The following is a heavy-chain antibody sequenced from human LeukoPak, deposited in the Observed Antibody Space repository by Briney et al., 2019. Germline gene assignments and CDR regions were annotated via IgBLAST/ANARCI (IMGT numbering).Heavy chain of an antibody. CDR3: ARGVGIAVAGVFDY. CDR1: GFTFRSYW. J-gene: IGHJ4*02. CDR2: INRDGSST. D-gene: IGHD6-19*01. Sequence: GGSLRLSCAASGFTFRSYWMHWVRHAPGKGLVWVSRINRDGSSTNHADSVKGRFTISRDNAKNTLYLQMNSLRAEDTAVYYCARGVGIAVAGVFDYWGQGTLVTVSS. V-gene: IGHV3-74*01.